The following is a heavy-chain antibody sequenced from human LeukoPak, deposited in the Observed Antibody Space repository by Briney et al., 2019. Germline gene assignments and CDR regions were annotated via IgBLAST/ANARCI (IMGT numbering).Heavy chain of an antibody. CDR2: ISAYNGNT. J-gene: IGHJ4*02. D-gene: IGHD6-19*01. Sequence: ASVKVSCKASGYTFTSYGISWVRQAPGQGLEWMGWISAYNGNTNYAQKLQGRVTMTTDTSTSTAYMGLRSLRSDDTAVYYCARDRSSGWYPLPFDYWGQGTLVTVSS. V-gene: IGHV1-18*04. CDR3: ARDRSSGWYPLPFDY. CDR1: GYTFTSYG.